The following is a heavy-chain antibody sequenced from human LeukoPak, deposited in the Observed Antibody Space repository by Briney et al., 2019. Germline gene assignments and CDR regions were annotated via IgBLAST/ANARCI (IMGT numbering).Heavy chain of an antibody. CDR3: AKTGDLYYYYGMDV. V-gene: IGHV1-69*04. J-gene: IGHJ6*02. D-gene: IGHD7-27*01. Sequence: SVKVCCKASGGTFSSYAISWVRQAPGQGLEWMGRIIPIFGIANYAQKFQGRVTITADKSTSTAYMELSSLRSEDTAVYYCAKTGDLYYYYGMDVWGQGTTVTVSS. CDR2: IIPIFGIA. CDR1: GGTFSSYA.